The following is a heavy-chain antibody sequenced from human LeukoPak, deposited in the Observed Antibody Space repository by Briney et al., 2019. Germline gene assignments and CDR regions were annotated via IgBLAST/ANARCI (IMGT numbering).Heavy chain of an antibody. V-gene: IGHV3-7*01. J-gene: IGHJ6*02. CDR1: GFTFSTYW. Sequence: GGSLRLSCAASGFTFSTYWMSWVRQAPGKGLEWVANIKQDGSEKYYVDSVKGRFTISRDNAENSLYLQMNSLRAEDTAVYYCARGYFSSSGRGMDVWGQGTTVTVSS. CDR3: ARGYFSSSGRGMDV. CDR2: IKQDGSEK. D-gene: IGHD6-13*01.